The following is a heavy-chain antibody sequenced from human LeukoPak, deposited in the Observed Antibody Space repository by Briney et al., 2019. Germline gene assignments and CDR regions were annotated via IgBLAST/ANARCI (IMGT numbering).Heavy chain of an antibody. CDR1: GGSITRSNYY. Sequence: PSETLSLTCTVSGGSITRSNYYWGWLRQPPGKGLEWIGSMYYSGSTYYNPSLKSRVTISADTSKNQFSLKLSSVTAADTAVYYCARHGSNDYYYMDVWGKGTTVTVSS. D-gene: IGHD2-2*03. V-gene: IGHV4-39*01. CDR2: MYYSGST. J-gene: IGHJ6*03. CDR3: ARHGSNDYYYMDV.